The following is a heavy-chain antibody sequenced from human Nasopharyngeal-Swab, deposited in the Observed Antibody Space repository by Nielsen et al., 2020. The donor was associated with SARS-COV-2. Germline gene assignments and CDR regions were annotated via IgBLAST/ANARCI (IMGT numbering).Heavy chain of an antibody. CDR3: ARAGGGYSYADY. CDR2: ISSSSSYI. J-gene: IGHJ4*02. CDR1: GFTFDDYA. V-gene: IGHV3-21*01. Sequence: GESLKIPCAASGFTFDDYAMHWVRQAPGKGLEWVSSISSSSSYIYYADSVKGRFTISRDNAKNSLYLQMNSLRAEDTAVYYCARAGGGYSYADYWGQGTLVTVSS. D-gene: IGHD5-18*01.